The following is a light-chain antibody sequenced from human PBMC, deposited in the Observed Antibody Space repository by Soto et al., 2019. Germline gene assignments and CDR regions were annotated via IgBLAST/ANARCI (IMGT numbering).Light chain of an antibody. CDR2: GAS. Sequence: EIVLTQSPGTLSLSPGERATLSCRASQSVSSNYLAWYQQKPGQAPRLLIYGASSRATGIPDRFSGSGSGTDCTLTISRLEPEDFVVYYCQQYGSSPPLTFGGGPKVEIK. V-gene: IGKV3-20*01. CDR1: QSVSSNY. CDR3: QQYGSSPPLT. J-gene: IGKJ4*01.